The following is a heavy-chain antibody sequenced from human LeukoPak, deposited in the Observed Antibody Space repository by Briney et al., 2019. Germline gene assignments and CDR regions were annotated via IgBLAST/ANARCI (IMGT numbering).Heavy chain of an antibody. J-gene: IGHJ2*01. CDR3: AREIATPYYYDSSGFSWYFDL. CDR1: GGSISSYY. V-gene: IGHV4-4*07. D-gene: IGHD3-22*01. Sequence: SETLSLTXTVSGGSISSYYWSWIRQPAGKGLEWIGRIYTSGSTNYNPSLKSRVTMSVDTSKNQFSLKLSSATAADTAVYYCAREIATPYYYDSSGFSWYFDLWGRGTLVTVSS. CDR2: IYTSGST.